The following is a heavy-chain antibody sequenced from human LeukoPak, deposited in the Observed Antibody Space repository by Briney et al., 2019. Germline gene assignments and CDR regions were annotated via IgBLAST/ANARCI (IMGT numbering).Heavy chain of an antibody. CDR2: IRYDGSYK. CDR1: GFTFSSSG. CDR3: AKDRGSGGWPNYYYYAMDV. J-gene: IGHJ6*02. Sequence: PGGSLRLFCAASGFTFSSSGMHWVRQAPGKGLEWVAFIRYDGSYKYYADSVRGRFTISRDNSKNTLYLQMNSLRAEDTAVYYCAKDRGSGGWPNYYYYAMDVWGQGTTVTVSS. D-gene: IGHD3-10*01. V-gene: IGHV3-30*02.